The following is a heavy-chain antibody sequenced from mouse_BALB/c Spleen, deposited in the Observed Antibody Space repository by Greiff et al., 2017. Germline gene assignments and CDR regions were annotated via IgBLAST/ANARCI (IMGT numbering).Heavy chain of an antibody. Sequence: QVQLQQPGAELVKPGASVKLSCKASGYTFTSYWMHWVKQRPGQGLEWIGEINPSNGRTNYNEKFKSKATLTVDKSSSSAYMQLSSLTSEDSAVYYCARSGPFAYWGQGTLVTVSA. CDR1: GYTFTSYW. J-gene: IGHJ3*01. CDR2: INPSNGRT. V-gene: IGHV1S81*02. CDR3: ARSGPFAY. D-gene: IGHD3-1*01.